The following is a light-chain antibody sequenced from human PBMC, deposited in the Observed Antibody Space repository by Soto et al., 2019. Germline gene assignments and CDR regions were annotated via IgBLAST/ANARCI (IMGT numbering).Light chain of an antibody. Sequence: EIVLTQSPATLSLSPGERATLSCRASQSVSSYLAWYQQKPGQAPRLLIYDASNRATGIPARFSGSGSGTDFPLTIIRREPEDFAVYYCQQLSNWPNTFGGGTKVEIK. CDR3: QQLSNWPNT. CDR2: DAS. CDR1: QSVSSY. J-gene: IGKJ4*01. V-gene: IGKV3-11*01.